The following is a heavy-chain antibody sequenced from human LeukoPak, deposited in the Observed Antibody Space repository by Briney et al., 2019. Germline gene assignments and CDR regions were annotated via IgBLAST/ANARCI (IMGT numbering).Heavy chain of an antibody. CDR1: GYTFSGHY. V-gene: IGHV1-2*02. Sequence: PMASVKVSCKASGYTFSGHYIHWVRQAPGQGLEWMGWINPNSGGTNYAQKFQGRVTMTRDTSISTAYMELSRLRSDDTAVYYCARDFDYGDYAFDYWGQGTLVTVSS. CDR2: INPNSGGT. CDR3: ARDFDYGDYAFDY. J-gene: IGHJ4*02. D-gene: IGHD4-17*01.